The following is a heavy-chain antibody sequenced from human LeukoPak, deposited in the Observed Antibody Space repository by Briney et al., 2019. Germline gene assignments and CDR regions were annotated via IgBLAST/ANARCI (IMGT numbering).Heavy chain of an antibody. D-gene: IGHD2-2*01. CDR2: IYPSGST. V-gene: IGHV4-4*07. CDR1: GGSISSYY. CDR3: ALRCSSTSCYGTRYYYYYYMDV. J-gene: IGHJ6*03. Sequence: SETLSLTCTVSGGSISSYYWTWIRQPAGKGLEWIGRIYPSGSTNYNPSLKSRVTMSVDTSKNQFSLKLSSVTAADTAVYYCALRCSSTSCYGTRYYYYYYMDVWGKGTTVTVSS.